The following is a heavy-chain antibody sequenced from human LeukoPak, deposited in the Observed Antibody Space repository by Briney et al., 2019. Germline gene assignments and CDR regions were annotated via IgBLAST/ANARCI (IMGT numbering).Heavy chain of an antibody. CDR1: GFTFSSYA. V-gene: IGHV3-23*01. J-gene: IGHJ3*02. CDR3: ATQYYYDSSGYYLREDAFDI. CDR2: ISGSGGST. Sequence: GGSLRLSCAASGFTFSSYAMSWVRQAPGKGLEWVSAISGSGGSTHYADSVKGRFTISRDNSKNTLYLQMNSLRAEDTAVYYCATQYYYDSSGYYLREDAFDIWGQGTMVTVSS. D-gene: IGHD3-22*01.